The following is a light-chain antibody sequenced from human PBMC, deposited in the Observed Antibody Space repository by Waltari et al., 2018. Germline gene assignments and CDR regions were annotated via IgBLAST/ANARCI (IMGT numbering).Light chain of an antibody. V-gene: IGLV4-69*01. Sequence: QLVLTQSPSASASLGASVKLTCTLSSGHSSYAIAWHQQQPEKGLRYLMKLNDDGSISKGDGIPYRFSGSSSGAERYLTISSLQAEDEADYYCQTWGTGIQVFGGGTKLTVL. CDR1: SGHSSYA. CDR2: LNDDGSI. CDR3: QTWGTGIQV. J-gene: IGLJ3*02.